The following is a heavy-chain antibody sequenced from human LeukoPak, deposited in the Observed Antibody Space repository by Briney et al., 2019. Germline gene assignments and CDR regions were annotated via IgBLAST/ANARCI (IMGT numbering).Heavy chain of an antibody. CDR1: GGTFSSYA. V-gene: IGHV1-69*04. D-gene: IGHD3-22*01. J-gene: IGHJ5*02. CDR2: IIPILGIA. CDR3: ATRPYYYDRLGFDP. Sequence: AASVKVSCKASGGTFSSYAISWVRPAPGQGLEWMGRIIPILGIANYAQKFQGRVTITADKSTSTAYMELSSLRSEDTAVYYCATRPYYYDRLGFDPWGQGTLVTVSS.